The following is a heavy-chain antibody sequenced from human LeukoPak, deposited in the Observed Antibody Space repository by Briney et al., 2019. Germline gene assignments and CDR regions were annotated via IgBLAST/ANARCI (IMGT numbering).Heavy chain of an antibody. V-gene: IGHV3-21*01. J-gene: IGHJ4*02. CDR1: GFTFDDYA. D-gene: IGHD3-9*01. Sequence: GGSLRLSCAASGFTFDDYAMHWVRQAPGKGLEWVSSITSSSTSMYYADSVKGRFTISRDNAKNSLYLQMNSLRAEDTAVYYCARTYYDILTGYNPYFDYWGQGTLVTVSS. CDR3: ARTYYDILTGYNPYFDY. CDR2: ITSSSTSM.